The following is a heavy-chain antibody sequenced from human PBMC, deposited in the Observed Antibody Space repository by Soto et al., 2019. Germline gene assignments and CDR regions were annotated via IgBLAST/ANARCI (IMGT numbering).Heavy chain of an antibody. CDR3: ASGLGYSYGPSDAFDI. CDR1: GGSFSGYY. J-gene: IGHJ3*02. CDR2: INHSGST. V-gene: IGHV4-34*01. Sequence: SETLSLTCAVYGGSFSGYYWSWIRQPPGKGLEWIGEINHSGSTNYNPSLKSRVTISVDTSKNQFSLKLSSVTAAETAVYYCASGLGYSYGPSDAFDIWGQGTMVTVSS. D-gene: IGHD5-18*01.